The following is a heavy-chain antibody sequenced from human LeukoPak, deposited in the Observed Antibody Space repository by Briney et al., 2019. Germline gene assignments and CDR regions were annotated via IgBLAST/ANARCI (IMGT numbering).Heavy chain of an antibody. D-gene: IGHD6-19*01. CDR1: GFTFSTFS. V-gene: IGHV3-21*01. CDR2: ISRTGTSI. J-gene: IGHJ1*01. Sequence: PGGSLSLSCAASGFTFSTFSMAWVRQAPGKGLEWVSYISRTGTSIHYADSMRGRFTISRDNTKSSLYLQMNNLRVEDTALYFCARTTVAATIQYWGQGTLVIVSS. CDR3: ARTTVAATIQY.